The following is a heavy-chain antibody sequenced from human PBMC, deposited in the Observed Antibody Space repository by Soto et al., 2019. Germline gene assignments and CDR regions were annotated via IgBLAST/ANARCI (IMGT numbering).Heavy chain of an antibody. J-gene: IGHJ6*02. V-gene: IGHV3-30-3*01. Sequence: QVQLVESGGGVVQPGRSLRLSCAASGLTLSRFAMHWVRQAPGKGLEWVAVIGYDGSNKDYEDSVKGRFTISRDNSKNTLYLQMNSLRPEDTAVYYCAREPVNYYGSWTYGMDVWGQGTTVTVSS. D-gene: IGHD3-10*01. CDR3: AREPVNYYGSWTYGMDV. CDR1: GLTLSRFA. CDR2: IGYDGSNK.